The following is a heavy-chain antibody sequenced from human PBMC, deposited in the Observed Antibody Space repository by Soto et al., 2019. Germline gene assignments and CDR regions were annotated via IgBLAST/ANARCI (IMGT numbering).Heavy chain of an antibody. D-gene: IGHD6-13*01. CDR3: ARDGRSEGSIAAAGTSWFDP. CDR1: GYTFTSYY. J-gene: IGHJ5*02. Sequence: AAVKVSCKASGYTFTSYYMHWVRQAPGQGLEWMGIINPSGGSTSYAQKFQGRVTMTRDTSTSTVYMELSSLRSEDTAVYNCARDGRSEGSIAAAGTSWFDPWC. CDR2: INPSGGST. V-gene: IGHV1-46*01.